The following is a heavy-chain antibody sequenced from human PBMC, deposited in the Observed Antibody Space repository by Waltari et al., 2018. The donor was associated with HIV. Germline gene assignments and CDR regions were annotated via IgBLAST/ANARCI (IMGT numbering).Heavy chain of an antibody. Sequence: QVQLVESGGGVVQPGRSLRLSCAASGFTFSSYGMHWVRQAPGKGLEWVAVIWYDGSNKYYADSVKGRFTISRDNSKNTLYLQMNSLRAEDTAVYYCARDGDYSSGWYSDDYWGQGTLVTVSS. D-gene: IGHD6-19*01. CDR3: ARDGDYSSGWYSDDY. V-gene: IGHV3-33*01. J-gene: IGHJ4*02. CDR2: IWYDGSNK. CDR1: GFTFSSYG.